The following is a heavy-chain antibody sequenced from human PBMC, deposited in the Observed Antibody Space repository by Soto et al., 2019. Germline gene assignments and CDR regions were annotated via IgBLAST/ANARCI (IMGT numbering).Heavy chain of an antibody. CDR3: ARAKGIQLWYDY. Sequence: ASETLSLTCTVSGVSISSYYWSWIRQPPGKGLEWIGYIYYSRSTNYNPSLKSRVTISVDTSKNQFSLKLSSVTAADTAVYYCARAKGIQLWYDYWGQGTLVTVSS. J-gene: IGHJ4*02. D-gene: IGHD5-18*01. CDR1: GVSISSYY. CDR2: IYYSRST. V-gene: IGHV4-59*01.